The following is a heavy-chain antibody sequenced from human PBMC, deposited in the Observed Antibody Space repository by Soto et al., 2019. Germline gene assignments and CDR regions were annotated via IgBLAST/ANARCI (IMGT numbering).Heavy chain of an antibody. J-gene: IGHJ4*02. D-gene: IGHD2-2*01. CDR2: ISAYNGNT. V-gene: IGHV1-18*01. CDR3: ALDDCVSTSGYVSF. CDR1: GYTFTSYG. Sequence: ASVKVFCKASGYTFTSYGISWVRQAPGQGLEWMGWISAYNGNTNYAQNPQGRVTMTTDTSTSTAYMELRSLRSDDTAVYYCALDDCVSTSGYVSFWGQGTLVSVSS.